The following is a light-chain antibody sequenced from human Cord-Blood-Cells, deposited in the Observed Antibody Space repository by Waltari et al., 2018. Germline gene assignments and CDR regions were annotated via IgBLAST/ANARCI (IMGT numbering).Light chain of an antibody. CDR1: SRDVGSYNL. Sequence: QSALTQPASVSGSPGQSITISCTGTSRDVGSYNLFSWYQQHPGKAPKLIIYEGSKRSSGVSNRFSGAKSGNTAALTISGLQAADEADYYCCSYAGSSTSWVFGGGTKLTVL. J-gene: IGLJ3*02. CDR3: CSYAGSSTSWV. CDR2: EGS. V-gene: IGLV2-23*01.